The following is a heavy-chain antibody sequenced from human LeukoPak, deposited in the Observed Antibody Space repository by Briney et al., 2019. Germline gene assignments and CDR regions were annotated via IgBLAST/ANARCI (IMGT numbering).Heavy chain of an antibody. CDR1: GYSISGGFY. D-gene: IGHD3-10*01. V-gene: IGHV4-38-2*02. CDR2: IYHSGSS. J-gene: IGHJ3*02. Sequence: SETLSLTCTVSGYSISGGFYWDWIRQPPGKGLEWIGSIYHSGSSYYNPSLKSRVTISVDTSKNHFSLKLSSVTAADTAVYYCAKSNGYGLVDIWGQGTMVTVSS. CDR3: AKSNGYGLVDI.